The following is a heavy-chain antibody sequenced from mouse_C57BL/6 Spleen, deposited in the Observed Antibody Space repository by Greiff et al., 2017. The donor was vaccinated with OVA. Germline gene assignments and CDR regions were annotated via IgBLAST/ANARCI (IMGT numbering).Heavy chain of an antibody. CDR2: INPYNGGT. CDR1: GYTFTDYY. J-gene: IGHJ3*01. Sequence: VQLQQSGPVLVKPGASVKMSCKASGYTFTDYYMNWVKQSHGKSLEWIGVINPYNGGTSYNQKFKGKATLTVDKSSSTAYMELNSLTSEDSAVYYCASSPSYGSSIFAYWGQGTLVTVSA. CDR3: ASSPSYGSSIFAY. V-gene: IGHV1-19*01. D-gene: IGHD1-1*01.